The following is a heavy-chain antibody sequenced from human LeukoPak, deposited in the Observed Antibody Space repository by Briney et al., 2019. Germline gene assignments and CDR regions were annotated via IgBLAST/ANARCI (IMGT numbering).Heavy chain of an antibody. CDR1: GYTFTAYY. Sequence: ASVKVSCKASGYTFTAYYMYWVRQAPGQGPEWMGWINPNTGGTNSAQKFQGRVTMTRDTSISTAYMELNRLTSDDTAVYYCARDTGFPFFDFWGHGALVTVSS. J-gene: IGHJ4*01. CDR3: ARDTGFPFFDF. V-gene: IGHV1-2*02. CDR2: INPNTGGT.